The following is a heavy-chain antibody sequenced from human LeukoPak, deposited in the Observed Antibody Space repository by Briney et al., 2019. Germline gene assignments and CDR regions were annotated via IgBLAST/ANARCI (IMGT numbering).Heavy chain of an antibody. CDR3: ARAPKYYYDSSGYSYYYFDY. CDR1: GGFISSGSYH. J-gene: IGHJ4*02. D-gene: IGHD3-22*01. CDR2: IYTSGST. V-gene: IGHV4-61*02. Sequence: PSQTLSLTCTVSGGFISSGSYHWRWIRQPAGKGLDWIERIYTSGSTNYNPSLKSRVTISVDTSKNQFSLKLSSVTAADTAVYYCARAPKYYYDSSGYSYYYFDYWGQGTLVTVSS.